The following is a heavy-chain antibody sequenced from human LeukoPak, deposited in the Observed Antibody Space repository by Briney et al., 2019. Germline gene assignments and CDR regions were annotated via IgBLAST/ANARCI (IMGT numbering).Heavy chain of an antibody. CDR2: ISWNSGSI. Sequence: PGRSLRLSCAASGFTFDDYAMHWVRQAPGKGLEWVSGISWNSGSIGYADSVKGRFTISRDNAKNSLYLQMNSLRADDTALYYCAKDPPPRTFGYSGSVFLGEVYMDVWGKGTTVTTS. CDR3: AKDPPPRTFGYSGSVFLGEVYMDV. J-gene: IGHJ6*03. D-gene: IGHD5-12*01. V-gene: IGHV3-9*01. CDR1: GFTFDDYA.